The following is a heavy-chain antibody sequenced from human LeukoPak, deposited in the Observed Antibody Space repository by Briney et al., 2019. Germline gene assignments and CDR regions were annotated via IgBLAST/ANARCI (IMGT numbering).Heavy chain of an antibody. V-gene: IGHV1-2*06. CDR1: GYTFTGYY. CDR2: INPNSGGT. Sequence: ASVKVSCKASGYTFTGYYMHWVRQAPGQGLEWMGRINPNSGGTNYAQKFQGRVTMTRDTSISTAYMELSRLRSDDTAVYYCARVYTIFGVVIPNFDYWGQGTLVTVSS. CDR3: ARVYTIFGVVIPNFDY. D-gene: IGHD3-3*01. J-gene: IGHJ4*02.